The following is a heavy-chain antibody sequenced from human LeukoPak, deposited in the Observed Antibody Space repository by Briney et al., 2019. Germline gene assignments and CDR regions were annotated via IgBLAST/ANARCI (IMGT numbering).Heavy chain of an antibody. CDR1: GFTFSSYG. D-gene: IGHD3-10*01. V-gene: IGHV3-30*03. CDR2: ISFGGNNN. J-gene: IGHJ6*02. Sequence: PGGSLRLSCAASGFTFSSYGMHWVRQAPGKGLEWVTFISFGGNNNYYADSVKGRFTISRDNSKNTLFLQMNNLTTDDAAVYYCARGGAYYYGSGSYYGDVWGQGTTVTVSS. CDR3: ARGGAYYYGSGSYYGDV.